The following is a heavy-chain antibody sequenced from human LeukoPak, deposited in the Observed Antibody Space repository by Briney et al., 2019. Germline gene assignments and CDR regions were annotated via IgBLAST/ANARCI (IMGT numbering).Heavy chain of an antibody. CDR1: GYSISSGYY. CDR3: ASYYYGSGSYYNVFDY. V-gene: IGHV4-38-2*02. CDR2: IYHSGST. D-gene: IGHD3-10*01. J-gene: IGHJ4*02. Sequence: SETLSLTCTVSGYSISSGYYWGWIRQPPGKGLEWIGSIYHSGSTYYNPSLKSRVTISVDTSKNQFSLKLSSVTAADTAVYYCASYYYGSGSYYNVFDYWGQGTLVTVSS.